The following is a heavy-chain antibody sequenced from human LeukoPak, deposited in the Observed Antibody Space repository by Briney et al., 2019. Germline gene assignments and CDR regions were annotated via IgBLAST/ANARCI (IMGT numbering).Heavy chain of an antibody. D-gene: IGHD5-24*01. J-gene: IGHJ3*02. CDR2: IRSNSNNYAT. CDR1: GFTFSGSA. Sequence: GGSLRLSCAASGFTFSGSAIHWVRQASGKGLEWVGRIRSNSNNYATAYAASVKGRFTISRDDSKNTAYLQMNSLKTEDTAVYSCTTHGDGDNTFAFDIWGQGTMVTVSS. V-gene: IGHV3-73*01. CDR3: TTHGDGDNTFAFDI.